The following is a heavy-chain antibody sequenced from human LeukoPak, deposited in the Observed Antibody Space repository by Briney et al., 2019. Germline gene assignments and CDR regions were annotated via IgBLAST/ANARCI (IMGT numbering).Heavy chain of an antibody. V-gene: IGHV4-4*02. CDR3: ARGRLFCSGGSCYRYGFDY. Sequence: SRTLSLTCAVSGGSISISNWWSWVRQPPGNGLEWTGENYHSGSTNYNPSLKSRVTISVDKSKNQFSLKLSSVIAADTAVYYCARGRLFCSGGSCYRYGFDYWGQGTLVTVSS. CDR2: NYHSGST. CDR1: GGSISISNW. D-gene: IGHD2-15*01. J-gene: IGHJ4*02.